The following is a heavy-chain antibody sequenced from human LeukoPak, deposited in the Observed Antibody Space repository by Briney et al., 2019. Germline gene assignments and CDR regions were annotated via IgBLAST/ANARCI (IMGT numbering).Heavy chain of an antibody. D-gene: IGHD5-18*01. CDR1: RYTFTGYY. CDR3: ARGTAEGYTYGRYYFDY. V-gene: IGHV1-2*02. CDR2: INPNSGGT. J-gene: IGHJ4*02. Sequence: ASVKVSCKASRYTFTGYYMHWVRQAPGQGLEWMGWINPNSGGTDYAQKFQGRVTMTRDTSITTAYMELRRLRSDDTAVYYCARGTAEGYTYGRYYFDYWGQGTPVTVSS.